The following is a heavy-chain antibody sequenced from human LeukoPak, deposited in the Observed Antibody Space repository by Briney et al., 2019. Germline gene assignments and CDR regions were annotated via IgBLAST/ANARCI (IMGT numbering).Heavy chain of an antibody. J-gene: IGHJ4*02. Sequence: GGSLRLSCAASGYIMSTYYMSWVRQAPGRGVECVAYIKQDGCEMLYVDCVEGRFTLSRDNAKNALYLHENRLRAEDRAVYFFAKDGTISWYMVYWGQRILVTVSS. V-gene: IGHV3-7*01. CDR2: IKQDGCEM. CDR1: GYIMSTYY. CDR3: AKDGTISWYMVY. D-gene: IGHD6-13*01.